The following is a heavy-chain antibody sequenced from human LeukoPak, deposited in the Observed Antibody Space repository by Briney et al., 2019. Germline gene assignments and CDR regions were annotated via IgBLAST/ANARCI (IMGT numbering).Heavy chain of an antibody. CDR1: GYTFINHA. D-gene: IGHD2-21*01. J-gene: IGHJ4*02. CDR3: ARRLGRSFDY. CDR2: INIGNGNT. Sequence: ASVTVSCKASGYTFINHAIRWVRQAPGQRLDWMGWINIGNGNTKYSQNFQGRIAITRDTSATTVYMDLSSLRSEDTAVYYCARRLGRSFDYWGQGTLVTVSS. V-gene: IGHV1-3*04.